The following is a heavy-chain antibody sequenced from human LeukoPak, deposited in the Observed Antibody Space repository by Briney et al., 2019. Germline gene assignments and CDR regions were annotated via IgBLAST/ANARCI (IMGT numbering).Heavy chain of an antibody. CDR2: IESDGTST. D-gene: IGHD6-13*01. CDR1: GFTFTTSW. V-gene: IGHV3-74*01. J-gene: IGHJ3*01. CDR3: ARDQYSSTWYRGAFDV. Sequence: GGSLRLSCAASGFTFTTSWMHWFRQAPGKGLVWVSRIESDGTSTTYADSVKGRFTISRDNAKNTLYLRMNSLRAEDTAVYYCARDQYSSTWYRGAFDVWGQGTMVSVSS.